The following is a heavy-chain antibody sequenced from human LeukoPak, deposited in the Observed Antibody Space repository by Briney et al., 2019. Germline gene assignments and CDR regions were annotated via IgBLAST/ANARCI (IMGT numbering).Heavy chain of an antibody. Sequence: SETLSLTCTVSGGSISSYYWIWIRQPPGKGLEWIGYIYYSGSTNYNPSLKSRVTISVDTSKNQFSLKLSSVTAADTAVYYCARYYYDYVWGSYSFDYWGQGTLVTVSS. CDR3: ARYYYDYVWGSYSFDY. J-gene: IGHJ4*02. CDR1: GGSISSYY. CDR2: IYYSGST. D-gene: IGHD3-16*01. V-gene: IGHV4-59*01.